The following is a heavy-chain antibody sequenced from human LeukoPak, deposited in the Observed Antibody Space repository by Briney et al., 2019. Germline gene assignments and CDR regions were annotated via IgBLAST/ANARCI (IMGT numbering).Heavy chain of an antibody. CDR3: ARGSDYTWGG. J-gene: IGHJ4*01. D-gene: IGHD3-10*01. CDR2: VHHTGRT. Sequence: GSLRLSCAASGFTFSSYAMSWVRQPPGKGFEWIAEVHHTGRTIYSPSFARRVTISADTSKNQVSLKLTSVTAADTAVYYCARGSDYTWGGWGQGTLVTVSS. CDR1: GFTFSSYA. V-gene: IGHV4-4*02.